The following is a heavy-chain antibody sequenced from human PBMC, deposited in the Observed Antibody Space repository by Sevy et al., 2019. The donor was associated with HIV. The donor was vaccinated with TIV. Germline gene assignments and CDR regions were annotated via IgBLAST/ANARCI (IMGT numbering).Heavy chain of an antibody. J-gene: IGHJ4*02. CDR1: GFRFSDYS. CDR3: ARDRGEILHSAFDY. Sequence: GGSLRLSCAASGFRFSDYSMHWVRQAPGKGLEWVAVISYDGRNNKYNVDSVKGRFTISRDNSKSTLFLQMNSLGAEDSAIYYCARDRGEILHSAFDYWGQGTLVTVSS. V-gene: IGHV3-30*14. D-gene: IGHD3-16*01. CDR2: ISYDGRNNK.